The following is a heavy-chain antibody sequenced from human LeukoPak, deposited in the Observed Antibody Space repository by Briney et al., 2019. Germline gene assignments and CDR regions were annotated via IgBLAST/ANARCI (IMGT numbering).Heavy chain of an antibody. Sequence: SETLSLTCAVYGGSFSGYYWSWIRQAPGKGLEWIGEINHSGSTNYNPSLKSRVTISLDTSKNHFSLKLSSVTAADTAVYYCARGRVVFRPWGQGTLVTVSS. V-gene: IGHV4-34*01. CDR3: ARGRVVFRP. CDR1: GGSFSGYY. CDR2: INHSGST. J-gene: IGHJ5*02. D-gene: IGHD3-16*01.